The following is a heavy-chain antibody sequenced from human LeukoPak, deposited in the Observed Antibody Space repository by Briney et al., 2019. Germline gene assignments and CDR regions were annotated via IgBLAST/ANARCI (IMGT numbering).Heavy chain of an antibody. CDR2: IFHSGTT. CDR1: GGSISSSNW. V-gene: IGHV4-4*02. J-gene: IGHJ4*02. Sequence: SETLSLTCTVSGGSISSSNWWSWVRQPPGKGLEWIGEIFHSGTTNYNPSLKSRVTISIDKSKNQFSLKLSSVTAADTAVYYCARAPAYYDFWSPFDYWGQGTLVTVSS. D-gene: IGHD3-3*01. CDR3: ARAPAYYDFWSPFDY.